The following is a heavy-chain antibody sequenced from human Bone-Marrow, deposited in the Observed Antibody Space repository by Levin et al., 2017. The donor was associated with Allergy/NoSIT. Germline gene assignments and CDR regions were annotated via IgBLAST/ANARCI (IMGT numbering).Heavy chain of an antibody. Sequence: ASVKVSCKASGYTFSSYNINWVRQATGQGLEWMGRLNPDSGKTDYATKFQGRVTMTRDTSISTTYMELSSLRSEDTAVYYCARSCGSATCPEEGELDPWGQGTLVTVSS. CDR1: GYTFSSYN. CDR3: ARSCGSATCPEEGELDP. CDR2: LNPDSGKT. D-gene: IGHD1-26*01. J-gene: IGHJ5*02. V-gene: IGHV1-8*01.